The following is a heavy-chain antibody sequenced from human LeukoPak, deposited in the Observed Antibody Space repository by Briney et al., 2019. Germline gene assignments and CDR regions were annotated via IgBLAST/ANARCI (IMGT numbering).Heavy chain of an antibody. CDR2: INHSGST. J-gene: IGHJ4*02. CDR1: GESFSGYY. D-gene: IGHD3-10*01. CDR3: ARQGTYYYGSGSYYFFDY. Sequence: PSETLSLTCAVYGESFSGYYWSWIRQPPGKGLEWIGEINHSGSTNYNPSLKSRVTISVDTSKNQFSLKLSSVTAADTAVYYCARQGTYYYGSGSYYFFDYWGQGTLVTVSS. V-gene: IGHV4-34*01.